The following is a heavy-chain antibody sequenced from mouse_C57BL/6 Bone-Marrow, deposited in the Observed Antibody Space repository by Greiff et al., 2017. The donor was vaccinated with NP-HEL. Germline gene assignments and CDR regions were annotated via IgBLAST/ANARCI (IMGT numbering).Heavy chain of an antibody. V-gene: IGHV1-55*01. CDR1: GYTFTSYW. Sequence: QVQLQQPGAELVKPGASVKMSCKASGYTFTSYWITWVKQRPGQGLEWIGDIYPGSGSTNYNEKFKSKATLTVDTSSSTAYMQLSSLTSEDSAVYYCARERTAQATADYWGQGTTLTVSS. CDR3: ARERTAQATADY. CDR2: IYPGSGST. J-gene: IGHJ2*01. D-gene: IGHD3-2*02.